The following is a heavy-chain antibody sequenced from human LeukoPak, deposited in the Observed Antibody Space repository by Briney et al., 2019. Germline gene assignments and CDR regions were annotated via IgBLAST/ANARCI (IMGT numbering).Heavy chain of an antibody. Sequence: GGSLRLSCAASGFTFDDYAMHWVRQAPGKGLEWVSGISWNSGSIGYADSVKGRFTISRDNAKNSLYLQMNSLRAEDTALYYCAKGTRRYFDYWGQGTLVTVSS. J-gene: IGHJ4*02. CDR3: AKGTRRYFDY. CDR2: ISWNSGSI. V-gene: IGHV3-9*01. CDR1: GFTFDDYA.